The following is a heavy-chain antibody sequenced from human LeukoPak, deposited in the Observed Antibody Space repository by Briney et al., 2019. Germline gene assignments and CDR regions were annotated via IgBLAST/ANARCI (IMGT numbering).Heavy chain of an antibody. V-gene: IGHV1-18*01. J-gene: IGHJ4*02. Sequence: ASVKVSCKGSGYSFGSFGINWVRQAPGQGLEWMGWISAYNGDTNYAQKFQGRVTMTTDTSTSTAYIDLMSLRPDDTAVYYCARGGYYGSGSFPDYWGQGTLVTVSS. CDR2: ISAYNGDT. CDR1: GYSFGSFG. D-gene: IGHD3-10*01. CDR3: ARGGYYGSGSFPDY.